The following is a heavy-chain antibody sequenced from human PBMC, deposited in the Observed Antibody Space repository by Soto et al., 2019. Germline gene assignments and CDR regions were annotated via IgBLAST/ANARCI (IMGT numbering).Heavy chain of an antibody. CDR3: ARDLRQTGYYYGMDV. J-gene: IGHJ6*02. Sequence: PGGSLRLSCAASGFTVSSNYMSWVRQAPGKGLEWVSVIYSGGSTYYADSVKGRFTISRDNSKNTLYLQMNSLRAEDTAVYYCARDLRQTGYYYGMDVWGQGTTVTVSS. D-gene: IGHD3-9*01. CDR1: GFTVSSNY. V-gene: IGHV3-53*01. CDR2: IYSGGST.